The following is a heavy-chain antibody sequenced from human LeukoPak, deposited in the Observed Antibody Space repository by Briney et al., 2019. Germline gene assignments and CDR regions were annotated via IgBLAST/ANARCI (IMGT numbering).Heavy chain of an antibody. CDR1: GGSISSGGYY. J-gene: IGHJ4*02. CDR3: ARPPKDASGYYLI. V-gene: IGHV4-31*03. CDR2: IYYSGST. Sequence: PSQTLSLTCTVSGGSISSGGYYWSWIRQHPGKGLEWIGYIYYSGSTYYNPSLKSRVTISVDTSKNQFSLKLSSVTAADTAVYYCARPPKDASGYYLIWGQGTLVTVSS. D-gene: IGHD3-22*01.